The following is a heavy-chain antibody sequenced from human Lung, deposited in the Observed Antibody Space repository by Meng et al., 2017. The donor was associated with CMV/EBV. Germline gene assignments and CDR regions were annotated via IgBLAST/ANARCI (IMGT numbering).Heavy chain of an antibody. J-gene: IGHJ4*02. CDR3: AKGGRSHSFRDNLDS. CDR2: VRRDGDLT. Sequence: GESLKISCAASGFTFDDYTIHWVRQPPGKGLEWVSLVRRDGDLTYYADSVKGRFTTSRDSSKTSLYLEMTYLRSEDNAHYHCAKGGRSHSFRDNLDSWGQGTVVXVSS. D-gene: IGHD2-15*01. V-gene: IGHV3-43*01. CDR1: GFTFDDYT.